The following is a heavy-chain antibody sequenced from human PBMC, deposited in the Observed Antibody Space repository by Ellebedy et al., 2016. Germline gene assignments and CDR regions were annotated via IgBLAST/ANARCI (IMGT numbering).Heavy chain of an antibody. D-gene: IGHD3-3*01. CDR3: NHWSSFFGVVAS. CDR1: GLTFSDAW. V-gene: IGHV3-15*01. J-gene: IGHJ4*02. Sequence: GGSLRLSXAVSGLTFSDAWMSWVRQAPGKGLEWIGRIKSKVSGGTTDYAEPVKGRFTLSRDDSKNTVYLQMNNLKSEDTGVYYCNHWSSFFGVVASWGQGTLVTVSS. CDR2: IKSKVSGGTT.